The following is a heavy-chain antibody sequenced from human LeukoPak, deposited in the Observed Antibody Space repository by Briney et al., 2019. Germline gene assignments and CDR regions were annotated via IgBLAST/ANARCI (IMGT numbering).Heavy chain of an antibody. D-gene: IGHD3-10*01. CDR1: GFTFSTYG. J-gene: IGHJ6*02. CDR2: ISYDGSNK. Sequence: GRSLRLSCAASGFTFSTYGMHWVRQAPGKGLEWVAVISYDGSNKYYADSVKGRFTISRDNSKNTLYLQMNSLRAEDTAVYYCAKPHYGAYYYYGMDVWGQGTTVTVSS. V-gene: IGHV3-30*18. CDR3: AKPHYGAYYYYGMDV.